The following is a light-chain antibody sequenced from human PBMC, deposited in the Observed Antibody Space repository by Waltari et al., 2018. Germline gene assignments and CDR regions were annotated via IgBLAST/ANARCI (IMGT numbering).Light chain of an antibody. CDR2: DVS. Sequence: QSALTQPASVSGSPGQSITFSCTGDSSDVGGYNYVSWYQQQPGKAPRLMIYDVSIRPSGFSNRFSGSKSGNTASLTISGLQAEDEADYYCSSYSRTSTLVVFGGGTKLAVL. CDR3: SSYSRTSTLVV. CDR1: SSDVGGYNY. V-gene: IGLV2-14*03. J-gene: IGLJ2*01.